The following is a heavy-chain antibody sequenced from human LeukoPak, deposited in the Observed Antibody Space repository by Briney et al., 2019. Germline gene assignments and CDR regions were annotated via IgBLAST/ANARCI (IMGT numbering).Heavy chain of an antibody. D-gene: IGHD6-13*01. CDR1: GDSISDYF. CDR3: ARGLSTWYDFNWFDP. Sequence: SETLSLTCTVSGDSISDYFWTWLRQPAGKGLEWIGRINTNGNTAYNPSLKSRVTMSVDTSKNQFSLKLTSMTAADTAVYYCARGLSTWYDFNWFDPWGQGTLVTVS. J-gene: IGHJ5*02. CDR2: INTNGNT. V-gene: IGHV4-4*07.